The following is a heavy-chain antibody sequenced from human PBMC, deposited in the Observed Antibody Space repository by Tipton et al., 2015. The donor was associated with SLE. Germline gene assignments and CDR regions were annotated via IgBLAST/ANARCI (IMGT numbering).Heavy chain of an antibody. D-gene: IGHD1-1*01. CDR2: IYSYGTT. CDR3: ARGEPEGLTTNTFDI. Sequence: LRLSCTVSGDSISSGSYYWNWLRQPAGKGLEWIGRIYSYGTTNYNSSLKSRVTISVDMSQNQVSLKLSSVTAADSAVYYCARGEPEGLTTNTFDIWGQGTEVTVAS. J-gene: IGHJ3*02. V-gene: IGHV4-61*02. CDR1: GDSISSGSYY.